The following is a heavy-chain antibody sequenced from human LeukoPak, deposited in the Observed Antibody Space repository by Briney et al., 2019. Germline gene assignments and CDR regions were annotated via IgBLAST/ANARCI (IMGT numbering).Heavy chain of an antibody. J-gene: IGHJ2*01. CDR2: IYYSGST. Sequence: PSETLSLTCTVSGGSITSYYRSWIRQPPGKGLEWIGYIYYSGSTNYNPSLKSRVTMSVDTSKNQFSLKLSSVTAADTAVYYCARVDYYDSSGSRSYYFDLWGRGTLVTVSS. CDR1: GGSITSYY. CDR3: ARVDYYDSSGSRSYYFDL. V-gene: IGHV4-59*01. D-gene: IGHD3-22*01.